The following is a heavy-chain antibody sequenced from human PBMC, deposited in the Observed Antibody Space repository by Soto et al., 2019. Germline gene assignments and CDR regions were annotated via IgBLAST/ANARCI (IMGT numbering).Heavy chain of an antibody. V-gene: IGHV4-39*01. CDR3: ALSSGKLLWFGESFSGSGFDP. J-gene: IGHJ5*02. D-gene: IGHD3-10*01. CDR1: GVSITSGTYY. CDR2: IYYTGST. Sequence: XATLSLTCTVSGVSITSGTYYWGWIRQPPGKGLEWIGTIYYTGSTYYDPSLKSRVTISVDTSKNQFSLKLTSVTAADTAVYYCALSSGKLLWFGESFSGSGFDPWGQGTLVTVSS.